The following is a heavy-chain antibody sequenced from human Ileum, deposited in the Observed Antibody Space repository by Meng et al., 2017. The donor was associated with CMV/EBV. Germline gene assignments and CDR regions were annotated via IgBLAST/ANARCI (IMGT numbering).Heavy chain of an antibody. CDR3: ARASPQRRFLSY. CDR2: INNRGST. Sequence: LQQWGAGQLKPSGALSLVCAVHNSASSDYYWTWIRQSPGKGLEWIGEINNRGSTNYNPSLKSRVTISIDTSRNQFSLKLTSMTAADTAVYYCARASPQRRFLSYWGQGTLVTVSS. D-gene: IGHD3-3*01. V-gene: IGHV4-34*01. CDR1: NSASSDYY. J-gene: IGHJ4*02.